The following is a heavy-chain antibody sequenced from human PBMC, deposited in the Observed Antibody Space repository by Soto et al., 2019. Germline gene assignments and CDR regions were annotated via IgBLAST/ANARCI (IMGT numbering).Heavy chain of an antibody. CDR2: ISGSGGST. CDR1: GFTFSSYA. Sequence: EVQLLESGGGLVQPGGSLRLSCAASGFTFSSYAMSWVRQAPGKGLEWVSVISGSGGSTYYADSVKGRFTISKDNSKNTLYLQMNSLRAEDTAVYYCAKGTCKSGGSGYATFDYWGQGTMVTVSS. V-gene: IGHV3-23*01. J-gene: IGHJ4*02. CDR3: AKGTCKSGGSGYATFDY. D-gene: IGHD2-15*01.